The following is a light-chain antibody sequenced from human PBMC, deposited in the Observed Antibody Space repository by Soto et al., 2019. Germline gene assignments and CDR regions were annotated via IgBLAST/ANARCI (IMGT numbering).Light chain of an antibody. CDR1: QSFSSSY. CDR3: QHYGSALFT. Sequence: EIVLTQSPGTLSLSPGERATLSCRASQSFSSSYLAGYQQKPGQAPRLLIYGAPSRATGIPDRFSGSGSGTDFTLTISSLEPEDFAVYYSQHYGSALFTFGPGTKVDVK. V-gene: IGKV3-20*01. CDR2: GAP. J-gene: IGKJ3*01.